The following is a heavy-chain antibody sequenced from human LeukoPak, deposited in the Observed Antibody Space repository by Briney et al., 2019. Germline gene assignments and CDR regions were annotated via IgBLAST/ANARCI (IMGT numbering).Heavy chain of an antibody. CDR3: ARVRGEYSSSPPAY. CDR2: ISSSSSTI. Sequence: QPGGSLRLSCAASGFTFSSYSMNWVRQAPGKGLEWVSYISSSSSTIYYADSVKGRFTISRDNAKNSLYLQMNSLRAEDTAVYYCARVRGEYSSSPPAYWGQGTLVTVSS. V-gene: IGHV3-48*01. D-gene: IGHD6-6*01. J-gene: IGHJ4*02. CDR1: GFTFSSYS.